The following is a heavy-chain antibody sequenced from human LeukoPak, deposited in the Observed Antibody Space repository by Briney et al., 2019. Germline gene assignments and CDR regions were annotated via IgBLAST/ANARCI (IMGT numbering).Heavy chain of an antibody. CDR1: GDSVSSRSAD. V-gene: IGHV6-1*01. Sequence: SQTLSLTCAISGDSVSSRSADWNWIRQSPSRGLEWLGRTYYGSKWYNDYAVSVKSRITISPDTTKNQFSLQLNSVTPEDTAVYYCARDNYGMDVWGQGTTATVSS. CDR2: TYYGSKWYN. CDR3: ARDNYGMDV. J-gene: IGHJ6*02.